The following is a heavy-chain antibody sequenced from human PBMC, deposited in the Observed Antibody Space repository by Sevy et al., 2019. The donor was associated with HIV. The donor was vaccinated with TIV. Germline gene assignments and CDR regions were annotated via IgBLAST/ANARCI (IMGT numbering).Heavy chain of an antibody. CDR1: GFAFSSYT. V-gene: IGHV3-21*01. D-gene: IGHD3-10*01. CDR2: ISSSRDYI. CDR3: ARDGLGSGTSQNWFDP. Sequence: GGSLRLSCAASGFAFSSYTMNWVRQAPGKGLEWVSSISSSRDYIYYADSERGRFTISRDNAKKSLYLQMNSLRAEDTAVYYWARDGLGSGTSQNWFDPWGQGTLVTVSS. J-gene: IGHJ5*02.